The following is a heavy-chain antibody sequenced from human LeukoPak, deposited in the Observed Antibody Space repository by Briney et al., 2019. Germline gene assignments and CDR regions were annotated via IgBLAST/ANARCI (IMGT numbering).Heavy chain of an antibody. CDR2: IYHTGST. J-gene: IGHJ4*02. CDR1: GASISSGGYS. V-gene: IGHV4-30-2*01. CDR3: ARVPNDFWSGYLIDY. D-gene: IGHD3-3*01. Sequence: SQTLSLTCAVSGASISSGGYSWNWIRQPPGKGLEWIGCIYHTGSTYYNPSLKSRVTMSVDKSKNQFSLKLSSVTAADTAVYYCARVPNDFWSGYLIDYWGQGTLVTVSS.